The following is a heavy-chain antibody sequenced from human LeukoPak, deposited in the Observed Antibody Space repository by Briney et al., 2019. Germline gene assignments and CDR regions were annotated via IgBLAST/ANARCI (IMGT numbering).Heavy chain of an antibody. J-gene: IGHJ4*02. CDR3: ARDPTTVTTIFDS. D-gene: IGHD4-17*01. CDR2: IYPGESIYASENT. V-gene: IGHV4-4*07. Sequence: SETLSLTCAVSGVSISAYYWSWIRQPAGKGLEWIGRIYPGESIYASENTNYNPSLKSRVSMSGDTSKNQVSLKLRSVTAADTAVYYCARDPTTVTTIFDSWGQGTLVTVSS. CDR1: GVSISAYY.